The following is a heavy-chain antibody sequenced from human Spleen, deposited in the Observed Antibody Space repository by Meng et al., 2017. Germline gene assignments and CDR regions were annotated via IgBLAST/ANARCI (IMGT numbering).Heavy chain of an antibody. CDR1: AYSLSRSNC. CDR2: IYYSGSI. V-gene: IGHV4-28*02. D-gene: IGHD4-11*01. J-gene: IGHJ4*02. Sequence: QVLLQDSVPVPGHPSHTLSLTCAVSAYSLSRSNCGGWIRQSPGKGLEWIGYIYYSGSIYHNSSLTSRVTMSVGTSKTQFSLKLTSVPAVDTAVYYCARGPTTMAHDFDYWGQGTLVTVSS. CDR3: ARGPTTMAHDFDY.